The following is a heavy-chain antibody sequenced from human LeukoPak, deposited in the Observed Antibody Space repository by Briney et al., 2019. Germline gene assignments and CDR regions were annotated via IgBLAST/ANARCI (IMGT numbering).Heavy chain of an antibody. Sequence: MTSGTLSLTCAVSGGSISSSNWWNWVRQPPGKGLEWIGEIYHSGSTNYNPSLNSRVTISLDTSKNHFSLKLSSVTAADTAMYYCARESKVITFGGVDNWLDPWGQGTLVTVSS. CDR1: GGSISSSNW. J-gene: IGHJ5*02. CDR2: IYHSGST. D-gene: IGHD3-16*01. CDR3: ARESKVITFGGVDNWLDP. V-gene: IGHV4-4*02.